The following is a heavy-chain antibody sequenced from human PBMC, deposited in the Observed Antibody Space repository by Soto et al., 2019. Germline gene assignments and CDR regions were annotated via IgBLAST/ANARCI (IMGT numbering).Heavy chain of an antibody. CDR1: GFTLENYG. D-gene: IGHD4-4*01. V-gene: IGHV3-30*02. Sequence: GGSLRLSCVASGFTLENYGMHWVRQAPGRGLEWVAVMWNDGSNKYYVESVKGRFTVSRDNSRNTLHLQMNSLRADDTAVYYCAKDPRGGYSILSIDYWGQGTQVTVSS. CDR2: MWNDGSNK. CDR3: AKDPRGGYSILSIDY. J-gene: IGHJ4*02.